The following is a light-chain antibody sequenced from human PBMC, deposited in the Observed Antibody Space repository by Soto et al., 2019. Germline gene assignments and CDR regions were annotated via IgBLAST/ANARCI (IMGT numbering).Light chain of an antibody. V-gene: IGKV3-20*01. CDR1: QSINNRY. Sequence: EIVLTQSPGTLSLSPGERATLSCRASQSINNRYLAWYQQKPGQAPRLLIYAASSRATGIPDRFSGSGSGTDFALTISRLEPKGFAVYYCQQFGSSAGFTFGPGTKVDIK. CDR2: AAS. J-gene: IGKJ3*01. CDR3: QQFGSSAGFT.